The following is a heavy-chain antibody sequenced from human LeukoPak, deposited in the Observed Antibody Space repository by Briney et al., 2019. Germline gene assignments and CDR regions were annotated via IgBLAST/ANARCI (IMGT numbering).Heavy chain of an antibody. Sequence: TGGSLRLSCAASGFTFSSYGMHWVRQAPGKGLEWVSVIYSGGSTYYADSVKGRFTISRDNSKNTLYLQMNSLRAEDTAVYYCARDRSAAGFNYYYYYGMDVWGQGTTVTVSS. CDR1: GFTFSSYG. CDR2: IYSGGST. V-gene: IGHV3-66*01. D-gene: IGHD6-13*01. CDR3: ARDRSAAGFNYYYYYGMDV. J-gene: IGHJ6*02.